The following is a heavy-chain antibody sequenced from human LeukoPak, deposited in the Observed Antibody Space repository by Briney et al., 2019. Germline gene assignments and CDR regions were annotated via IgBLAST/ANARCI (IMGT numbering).Heavy chain of an antibody. CDR1: GFTFINSG. J-gene: IGHJ3*02. V-gene: IGHV3-30*18. Sequence: PGGSLRLSCAASGFTFINSGMHWVRQAPGKGLEWVAVISYDGSNKYYADSVKGRFTISRDNSKNTLYLQMNSLRAEDTAVYYCAKDHGGIAIWGQGTMVTVSS. D-gene: IGHD6-13*01. CDR2: ISYDGSNK. CDR3: AKDHGGIAI.